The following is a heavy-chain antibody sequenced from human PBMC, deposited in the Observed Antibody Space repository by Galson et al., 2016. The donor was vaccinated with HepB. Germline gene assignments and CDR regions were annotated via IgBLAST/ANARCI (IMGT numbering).Heavy chain of an antibody. CDR3: ASQLLNTDY. J-gene: IGHJ4*02. CDR1: GFTFRNYG. V-gene: IGHV3-23*01. D-gene: IGHD3-10*01. CDR2: IQNSGENT. Sequence: SLRLSCAVSGFTFRNYGMAWVRQAPGEGLEWVSSIQNSGENTHYADSVKGRFTISRDNSRNTLYLQMNSLRVEDTAVYYCASQLLNTDYWGQGTRVIVSS.